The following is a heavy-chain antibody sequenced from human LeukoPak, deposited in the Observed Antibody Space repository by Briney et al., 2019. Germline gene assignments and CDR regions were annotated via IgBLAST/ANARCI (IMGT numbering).Heavy chain of an antibody. CDR3: AKDQEIFGMVAIDY. J-gene: IGHJ4*02. V-gene: IGHV3-20*04. CDR2: LNWNGDTT. D-gene: IGHD3-3*01. Sequence: TGGSLRLSCAASGFTFDEYAMSWVRQLPGKGLEWVSGLNWNGDTTDYADSVRGRFTISRDNAKNSLYLQMNSLRAEDTAVYYCAKDQEIFGMVAIDYWGQGTLVTVSS. CDR1: GFTFDEYA.